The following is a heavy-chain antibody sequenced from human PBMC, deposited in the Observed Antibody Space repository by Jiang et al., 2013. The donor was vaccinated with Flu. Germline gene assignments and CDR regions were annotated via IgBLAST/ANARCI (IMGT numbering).Heavy chain of an antibody. CDR2: IYDSGST. V-gene: IGHV4-39*07. CDR3: ARAQKXSGFELPYFDF. J-gene: IGHJ4*02. CDR1: GGSISSSSYY. D-gene: IGHD5-12*01. Sequence: LLKPSETLSLTCTVSGGSISSSSYYWVWIRQPPGKGLEWIGSIYDSGSTYYNPSLKSRVTMSVDTSKNQFSLRLRSVTAADTAMYYCARAQKXSGFELPYFDFWGQGTLVTVSS.